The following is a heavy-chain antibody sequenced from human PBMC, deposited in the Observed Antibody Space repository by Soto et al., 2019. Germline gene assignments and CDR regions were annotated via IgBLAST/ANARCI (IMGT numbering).Heavy chain of an antibody. J-gene: IGHJ3*01. D-gene: IGHD3-22*01. CDR2: INHSGST. CDR1: GGSFSGYY. Sequence: WETLSLTCAVYGGSFSGYYWSWIRQPPGKGLEWIGEINHSGSTNYNPSLKSRVTISVDTSKNQFSLKLSSVTAADTAVYYCARGRGSSGYWFWGQGTMVTVSS. CDR3: ARGRGSSGYWF. V-gene: IGHV4-34*01.